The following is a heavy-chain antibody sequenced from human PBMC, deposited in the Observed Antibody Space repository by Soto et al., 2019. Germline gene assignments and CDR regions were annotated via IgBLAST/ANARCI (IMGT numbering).Heavy chain of an antibody. CDR3: ARDPHASAFDV. Sequence: VQLQQWGAGLLKPSETLSLTCAVFGSSLTGYDWSWVRQPPGKGLEWIGEITQSGSTNYDPSLKRRVTISMDMSKNQFSLRLFSVTPADTAKYYCARDPHASAFDVWGRGTMVTVSS. J-gene: IGHJ3*01. CDR1: GSSLTGYD. CDR2: ITQSGST. V-gene: IGHV4-34*02.